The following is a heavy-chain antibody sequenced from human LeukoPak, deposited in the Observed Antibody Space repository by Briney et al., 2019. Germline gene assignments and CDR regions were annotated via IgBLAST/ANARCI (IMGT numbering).Heavy chain of an antibody. D-gene: IGHD3-22*01. Sequence: SETLSLTCTVSGGSISSYYWSWIRQPPGKGLEWIGYIYYSGSTNYNPSLKSRVTISVDTSKNQFFLKLSSVTAADTAVYYCARDYSTGYFYSDYWGQGTLVTVSS. CDR2: IYYSGST. CDR3: ARDYSTGYFYSDY. J-gene: IGHJ4*02. V-gene: IGHV4-59*01. CDR1: GGSISSYY.